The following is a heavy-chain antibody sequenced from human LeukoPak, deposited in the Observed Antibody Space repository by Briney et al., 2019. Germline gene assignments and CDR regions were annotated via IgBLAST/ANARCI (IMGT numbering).Heavy chain of an antibody. CDR1: GGSISSYY. D-gene: IGHD3-22*01. CDR2: IDYSGSS. CDR3: AREVLGYYYDSSGYYPRGAFDI. J-gene: IGHJ3*02. V-gene: IGHV4-59*01. Sequence: SETLSLTCTVSGGSISSYYWSWIRQPPGKGLEWIGYIDYSGSSNSNPSLKSRVTVSVDTSNNQFSLKLSSVTAADTAVYYCAREVLGYYYDSSGYYPRGAFDIWGQGTMVTVSS.